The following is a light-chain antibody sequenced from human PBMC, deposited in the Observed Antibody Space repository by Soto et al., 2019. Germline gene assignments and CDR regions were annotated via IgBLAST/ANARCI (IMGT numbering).Light chain of an antibody. Sequence: EIVLTQSPATLSLSPGERATLSCRASQSVSSFLAWYQQKPGQAPRLLMYEVFSRATGIPARFSGAGSGTDFTLIISSLEPEDFAVYYCQQRSNWPWTFGQGTKVEMK. CDR1: QSVSSF. J-gene: IGKJ1*01. CDR2: EVF. CDR3: QQRSNWPWT. V-gene: IGKV3-11*01.